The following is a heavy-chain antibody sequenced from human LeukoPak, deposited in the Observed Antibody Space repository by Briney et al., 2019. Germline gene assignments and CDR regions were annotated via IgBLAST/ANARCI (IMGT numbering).Heavy chain of an antibody. CDR1: GGSISSGSYY. D-gene: IGHD2-2*01. CDR2: IYTSGST. J-gene: IGHJ3*02. CDR3: AIERGYCSSTSCYDAFDI. Sequence: SETLSLTCTVSGGSISSGSYYWSWIRQPAGKGLEWIGRIYTSGSTNYNPSLKSRVTISVDTSKNQFSLKLSSVTAADTAVYYCAIERGYCSSTSCYDAFDIWGQGTMVTVSS. V-gene: IGHV4-61*02.